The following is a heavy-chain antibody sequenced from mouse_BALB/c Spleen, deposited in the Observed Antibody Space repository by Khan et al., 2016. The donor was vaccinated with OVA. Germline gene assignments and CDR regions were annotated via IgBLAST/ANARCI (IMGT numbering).Heavy chain of an antibody. CDR2: INTNTGQP. CDR1: GYTFTNYG. V-gene: IGHV9-3-1*01. CDR3: ARSNAYLYFDV. Sequence: QIQLVQSGPELKKPGETVKISCKASGYTFTNYGMKWVKQAPGKGLKWMGWINTNTGQPTYADDFKGRFAFSLETSARTAYLQINNLKNEDTAIYFCARSNAYLYFDVWGPGTSVTVSS. J-gene: IGHJ1*01.